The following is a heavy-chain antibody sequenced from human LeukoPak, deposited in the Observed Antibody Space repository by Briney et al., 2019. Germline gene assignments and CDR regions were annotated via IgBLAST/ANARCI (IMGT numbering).Heavy chain of an antibody. V-gene: IGHV4-34*01. CDR1: GGSFNGYY. J-gene: IGHJ5*02. CDR2: INHSGST. CDR3: ASHTVYIAAAGTWFDP. Sequence: PSETLTLTCAVYGGSFNGYYWSWIRQPPGKGLECIAEINHSGSTNYNPSLKSRVTISVDTSKNQFSLKLSSVTAADTAVYYCASHTVYIAAAGTWFDPRGQGTLVTVSS. D-gene: IGHD6-13*01.